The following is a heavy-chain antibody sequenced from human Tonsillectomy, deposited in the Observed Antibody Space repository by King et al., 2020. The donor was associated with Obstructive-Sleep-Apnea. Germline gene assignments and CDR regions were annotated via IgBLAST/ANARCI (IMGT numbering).Heavy chain of an antibody. D-gene: IGHD5-24*01. J-gene: IGHJ2*01. V-gene: IGHV3-23*04. CDR2: ISGGGST. CDR3: AKGAEMATVLRYFAL. CDR1: GFTFSSYA. Sequence: EVQLVESGGGLIQPGGSLRLSRAASGFTFSSYAMSWVRQAPGKGLEWVSIISGGGSTYYADSVKGRFTISRDTSENTLYLQMNNLRAEDTAVYYCAKGAEMATVLRYFALWGRGTLVTVSS.